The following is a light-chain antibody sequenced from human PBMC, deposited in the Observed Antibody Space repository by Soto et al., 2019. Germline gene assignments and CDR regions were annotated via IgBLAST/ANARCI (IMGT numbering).Light chain of an antibody. Sequence: DIQMTQSPWSLSASVGDRVTIACRASQGIGRYLNWYQQKPGRPPKLLMDAASRLQSGVPSRFSGSGSGTDFTLTISSLQPEDFATYHCQQSYTAPYTFGQGTKVDIK. CDR1: QGIGRY. CDR3: QQSYTAPYT. J-gene: IGKJ2*01. V-gene: IGKV1-39*01. CDR2: AAS.